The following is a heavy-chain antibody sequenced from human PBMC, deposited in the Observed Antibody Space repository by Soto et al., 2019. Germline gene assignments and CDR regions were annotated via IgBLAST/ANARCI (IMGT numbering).Heavy chain of an antibody. CDR2: IYHSGST. CDR3: ARSHPQYYDFWSGFYGAFDY. V-gene: IGHV4-38-2*02. Sequence: SETLSLTCIVSGYSITSGYYWGWVRQPPGKGLEWVGNIYHSGSTYYNPSLKSRVTISVDTSKNQFSLKLSSVTAPDTAVYYCARSHPQYYDFWSGFYGAFDYWGQGALDIVSS. CDR1: GYSITSGYY. J-gene: IGHJ4*02. D-gene: IGHD3-3*01.